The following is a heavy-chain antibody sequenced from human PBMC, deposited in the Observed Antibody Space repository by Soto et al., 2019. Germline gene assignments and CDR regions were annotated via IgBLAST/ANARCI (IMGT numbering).Heavy chain of an antibody. CDR3: VKDDGGKPATEPH. Sequence: EVQLQESGGGLVQPGGSLRLSCAASGITIRNYPMSWVRQAPGKGLDWVSGISGSGGRTYYADSAKGRFTISKDFSKNSLSLQLDSLRVEDTAVYFCVKDDGGKPATEPHWGQGTLVTVSS. V-gene: IGHV3-23*01. CDR2: ISGSGGRT. J-gene: IGHJ4*02. CDR1: GITIRNYP. D-gene: IGHD2-15*01.